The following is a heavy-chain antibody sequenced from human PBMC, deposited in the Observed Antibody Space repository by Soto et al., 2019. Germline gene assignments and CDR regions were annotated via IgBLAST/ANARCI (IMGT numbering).Heavy chain of an antibody. CDR2: ISYDGSNK. D-gene: IGHD3-9*01. V-gene: IGHV3-30*18. Sequence: QVQLVESGGGVVQPGRSLRLSCAASGFTFSSYGMHWVRQAPGKGLEWVAVISYDGSNKYYADSVKGRFTISRDNSKNTXYLQMNSLRAEDTAVYYCAKDNRDILTGYYTGIDYWGQGTLVTVSS. CDR1: GFTFSSYG. CDR3: AKDNRDILTGYYTGIDY. J-gene: IGHJ4*02.